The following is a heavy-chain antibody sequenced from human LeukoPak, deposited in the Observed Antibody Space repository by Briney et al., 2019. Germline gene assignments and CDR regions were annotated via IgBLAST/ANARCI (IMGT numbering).Heavy chain of an antibody. CDR1: GYTFTNYY. D-gene: IGHD4/OR15-4a*01. V-gene: IGHV1-2*02. CDR3: VPSANYYYFDY. J-gene: IGHJ4*02. Sequence: SVKVPCKTSGYTFTNYYMHWVRQGPGLGFEWMGWINPKSGGTSYPQKFQGRLTMTRDTSISTAYMELSRLGSDDTAVYYCVPSANYYYFDYWGQGTLVTVSS. CDR2: INPKSGGT.